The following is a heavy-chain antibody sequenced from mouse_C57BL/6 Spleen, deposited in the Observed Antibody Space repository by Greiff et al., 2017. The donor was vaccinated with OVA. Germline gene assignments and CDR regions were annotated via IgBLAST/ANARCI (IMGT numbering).Heavy chain of an antibody. J-gene: IGHJ4*01. D-gene: IGHD2-3*01. CDR3: ARSGLLHAMDY. CDR1: GYTFTSYW. CDR2: IHPNSGST. V-gene: IGHV1-64*01. Sequence: QVQLKQPGAELVKPGASVKLSCKASGYTFTSYWMHWVKQRPGQGLEWIGMIHPNSGSTNYNEKFKSKATLTVDKSSSTAYMQLSSLTSEDSAVYYCARSGLLHAMDYWGQGTSVTVSS.